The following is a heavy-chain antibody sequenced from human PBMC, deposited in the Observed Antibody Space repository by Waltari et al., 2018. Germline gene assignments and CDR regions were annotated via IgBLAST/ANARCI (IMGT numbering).Heavy chain of an antibody. V-gene: IGHV1-69-2*01. CDR2: VDPEDGET. D-gene: IGHD3-10*01. Sequence: EVQLVQSGAEVKKPGATVKISCKASGYTFTDYYMHWVQQAPGKGLEWMGRVDPEDGETIYAEKFQGRVTITADTSTDTAYMELSSLRSEDTAVYYCAADGYGSGSYYINWFDPWGQGTLVIVSS. CDR1: GYTFTDYY. J-gene: IGHJ5*02. CDR3: AADGYGSGSYYINWFDP.